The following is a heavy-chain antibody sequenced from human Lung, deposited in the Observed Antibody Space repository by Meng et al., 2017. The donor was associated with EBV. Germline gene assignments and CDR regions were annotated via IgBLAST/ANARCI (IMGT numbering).Heavy chain of an antibody. J-gene: IGHJ4*02. V-gene: IGHV4-34*01. CDR1: GGSFSGYY. D-gene: IGHD2-21*01. CDR3: AREPDSLSY. Sequence: VHLQQCGAGLLKPSETLSLPGAVYGGSFSGYYWSSIRQPPGKGLEWIGEINHSGSTNYNPSLKSRVTISVDTSKNQFSLKLSSVTAADTAVYYCAREPDSLSYWGQGTLVTVSS. CDR2: INHSGST.